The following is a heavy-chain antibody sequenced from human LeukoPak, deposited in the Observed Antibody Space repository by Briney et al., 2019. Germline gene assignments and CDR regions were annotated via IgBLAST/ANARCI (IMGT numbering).Heavy chain of an antibody. D-gene: IGHD3-10*01. V-gene: IGHV3-9*01. Sequence: PGGSLRLSCAASGFTFSSYAMHWVRQAPGKGLEWVSGISWNSGSIGYADSVKGRFTISRDNAKNSLYLQMNSLRAEDTALYYCAKDTPPGYWGQGTLVTVSS. CDR2: ISWNSGSI. J-gene: IGHJ4*02. CDR1: GFTFSSYA. CDR3: AKDTPPGY.